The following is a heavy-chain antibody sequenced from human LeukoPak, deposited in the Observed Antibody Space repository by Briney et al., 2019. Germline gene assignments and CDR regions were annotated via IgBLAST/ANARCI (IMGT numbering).Heavy chain of an antibody. D-gene: IGHD3-16*01. CDR3: ATNSGGIFFSNDY. CDR1: GFTFSSYA. CDR2: ISGSGGST. Sequence: QPGGSLRLSCAASGFTFSSYAMSWVRQAPGKGLEWVSAISGSGGSTYYADSVKGRFTISRDNSKNTLYLQMNSLRAEDTAVYYCATNSGGIFFSNDYWGQGTLVTVSS. V-gene: IGHV3-23*01. J-gene: IGHJ4*02.